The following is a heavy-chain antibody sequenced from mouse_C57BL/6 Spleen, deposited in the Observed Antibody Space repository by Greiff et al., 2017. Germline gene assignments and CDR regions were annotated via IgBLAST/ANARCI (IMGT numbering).Heavy chain of an antibody. J-gene: IGHJ4*01. V-gene: IGHV5-6*01. CDR3: ARHPTAQATYYAMDY. CDR1: GFTFSSYG. CDR2: ISSGGSYT. Sequence: EVHLVESGGDLVKPGGSLKLSCAASGFTFSSYGMSWVRQTPDKRLEWVATISSGGSYTYYPDSVKGRFTISRDNAKNTLYLQMSSLKSEDTAMYYCARHPTAQATYYAMDYWGQGTSVTVSS. D-gene: IGHD3-2*02.